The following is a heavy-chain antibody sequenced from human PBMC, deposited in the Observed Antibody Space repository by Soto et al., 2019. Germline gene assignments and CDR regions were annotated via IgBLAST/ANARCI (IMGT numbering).Heavy chain of an antibody. V-gene: IGHV1-8*01. CDR3: ARGPGSSDWRFSYYYMDV. CDR1: FTSYD. CDR2: MNPNSGDT. D-gene: IGHD6-19*01. J-gene: IGHJ6*02. Sequence: QVQLVQSGAEVKKPGASVKVSCTFTSYDINWVRQAPGQGLEWMAWMNPNSGDTRYAQKLQGRVTMTRNTSSFTAYMELSRLRSEDTAVYYCARGPGSSDWRFSYYYMDVWGQGTTVTVSS.